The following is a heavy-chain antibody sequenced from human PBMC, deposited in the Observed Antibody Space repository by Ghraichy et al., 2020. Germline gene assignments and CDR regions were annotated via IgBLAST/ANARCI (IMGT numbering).Heavy chain of an antibody. CDR3: ARGARGYSYGSSYYFDY. CDR1: GGSFSGYY. D-gene: IGHD5-18*01. J-gene: IGHJ4*02. CDR2: INHSGST. V-gene: IGHV4-34*01. Sequence: SETLSLTCAVYGGSFSGYYWSWIRQPPGKGLEWIGEINHSGSTNYNPSLKSRVTISVDTSKNQFSLKLSSVTAADTAVYYCARGARGYSYGSSYYFDYWGQGTLVTVSS.